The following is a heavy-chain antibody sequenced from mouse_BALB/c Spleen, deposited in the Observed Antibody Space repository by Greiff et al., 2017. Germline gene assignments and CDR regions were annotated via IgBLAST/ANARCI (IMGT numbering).Heavy chain of an antibody. D-gene: IGHD2-1*01. Sequence: EVHLVESGAELVKPGASVKLSCTASGFNIKDTYMHWVKQRPEQGLEWIGRIDPANGNTKYDPKFQGKATITADTSSNTAYLQLSSLTSEDTAVYYGAHYGNYAYFDYWGQGTTLTVSS. V-gene: IGHV14-3*02. J-gene: IGHJ2*01. CDR2: IDPANGNT. CDR3: AHYGNYAYFDY. CDR1: GFNIKDTY.